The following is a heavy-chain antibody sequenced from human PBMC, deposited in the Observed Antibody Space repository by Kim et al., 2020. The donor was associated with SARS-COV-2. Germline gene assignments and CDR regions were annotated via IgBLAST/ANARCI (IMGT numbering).Heavy chain of an antibody. V-gene: IGHV3-30-3*01. CDR2: NT. J-gene: IGHJ4*02. Sequence: NTSYSDSVKGRFTISRDNSKNTLYLQMNSLRAEDTAVYYCAREDRRSFDYWGQGTLVTVSS. CDR3: AREDRRSFDY.